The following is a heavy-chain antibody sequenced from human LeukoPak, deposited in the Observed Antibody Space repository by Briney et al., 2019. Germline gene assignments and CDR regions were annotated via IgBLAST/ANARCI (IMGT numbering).Heavy chain of an antibody. V-gene: IGHV2-70*11. Sequence: ESGPALVKPTQTLTLTCTFSGFSLTTSGMCVNWLRQPPGKALEWLARIEWDDDKYCSTSLKTRLTISKDTSKNQVVLTMTNMDPVDSATYYCARRRGYSYAFDYWGQGILVTVSS. CDR3: ARRRGYSYAFDY. CDR1: GFSLTTSGMC. D-gene: IGHD5-18*01. CDR2: IEWDDDK. J-gene: IGHJ4*02.